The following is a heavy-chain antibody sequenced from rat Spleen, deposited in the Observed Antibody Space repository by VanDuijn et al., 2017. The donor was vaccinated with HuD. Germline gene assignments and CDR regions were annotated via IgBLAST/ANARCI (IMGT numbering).Heavy chain of an antibody. CDR3: ASTYSSSLSY. J-gene: IGHJ2*01. CDR1: GYTITSGY. V-gene: IGHV3-4*01. CDR2: ISYSGST. Sequence: EIQLQESGPGLVKPSQSLSLTCSVTGYTITSGYDWSWIRKFPENKMEWMGYISYSGSTNYNPSLKSRISITRDTSKNQFCLQLNSVTTEDTATYYCASTYSSSLSYWGQGVMVTVSS. D-gene: IGHD1-2*01.